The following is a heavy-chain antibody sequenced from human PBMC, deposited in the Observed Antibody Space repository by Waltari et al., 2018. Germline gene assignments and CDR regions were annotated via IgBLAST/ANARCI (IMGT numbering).Heavy chain of an antibody. D-gene: IGHD1-1*01. V-gene: IGHV3-23*01. Sequence: EVQLLESGGGLVQPGGSLRLSCAASGFTFSSYALTWVRQAHGKGLEWVAAITGSCDSTYYADSVKGRFTVSRDNSKNTVYLQMNSLRADDTAVYYCAKDRTGTFDYWGQGTLVTVSS. CDR2: ITGSCDST. CDR1: GFTFSSYA. J-gene: IGHJ4*02. CDR3: AKDRTGTFDY.